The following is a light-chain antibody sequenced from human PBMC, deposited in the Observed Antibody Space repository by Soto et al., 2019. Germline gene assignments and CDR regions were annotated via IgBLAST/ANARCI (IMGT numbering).Light chain of an antibody. CDR3: QQYGRSPYT. V-gene: IGKV3-20*01. CDR2: AVS. CDR1: QSITSNY. J-gene: IGKJ2*01. Sequence: EIVLTQSPGTLSLSPGERATLSCRASQSITSNYVAWYQQKPGQAPRLLVYAVSGRPNGIPDRFSGSGSGTDFTLTFSRLETEDFALYYCQQYGRSPYTFGQGTQLEIK.